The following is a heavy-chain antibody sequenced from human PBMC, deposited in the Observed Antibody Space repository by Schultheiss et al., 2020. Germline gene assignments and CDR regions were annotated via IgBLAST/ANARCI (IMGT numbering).Heavy chain of an antibody. J-gene: IGHJ6*02. Sequence: GGSLRLSCAASGFTFSSYGMHWVRQAPGKGLEWVAVISYDGSNKYYADSVKGRFTISRENSKNTLYLQMNSLRAEDTAVYYCAKDIQDIVVVPAAITLYYYGMDVWGQGTTVTVSS. CDR2: ISYDGSNK. D-gene: IGHD2-2*01. CDR1: GFTFSSYG. V-gene: IGHV3-30*18. CDR3: AKDIQDIVVVPAAITLYYYGMDV.